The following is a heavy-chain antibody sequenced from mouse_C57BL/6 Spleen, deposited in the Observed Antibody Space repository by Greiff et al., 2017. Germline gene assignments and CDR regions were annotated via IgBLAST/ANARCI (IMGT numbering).Heavy chain of an antibody. CDR1: GFTFSSYA. D-gene: IGHD2-2*01. V-gene: IGHV5-4*01. CDR3: ARDGTMVTTRYFDY. Sequence: EVMLVESGGGLVKPGGSLKLSCAASGFTFSSYAMSWVRQTPEKRLEWVATISDGGSYTYYPDNVKGRFTISRDNAKNNLYLQMSHLKSEDTAMYYCARDGTMVTTRYFDYWGQGTTLTVSS. J-gene: IGHJ2*01. CDR2: ISDGGSYT.